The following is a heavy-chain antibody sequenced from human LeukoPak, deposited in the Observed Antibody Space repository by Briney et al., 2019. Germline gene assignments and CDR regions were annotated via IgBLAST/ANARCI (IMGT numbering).Heavy chain of an antibody. CDR1: GGSFSGYY. D-gene: IGHD6-19*01. Sequence: SETLSLTCAVYGGSFSGYYWSWIRQPPGKGLEWIGEINHSGSTNYNPSLKSRVTISVDTSKNQFSLKLSSVTAADTAVYYCARGLEAVAGTFDYWGQGTLVTVSS. J-gene: IGHJ4*02. CDR3: ARGLEAVAGTFDY. CDR2: INHSGST. V-gene: IGHV4-34*01.